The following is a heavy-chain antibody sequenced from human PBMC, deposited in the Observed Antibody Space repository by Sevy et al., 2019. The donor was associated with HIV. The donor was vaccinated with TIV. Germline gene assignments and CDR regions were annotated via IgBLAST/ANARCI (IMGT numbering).Heavy chain of an antibody. V-gene: IGHV4-59*08. CDR2: NGHI. Sequence: SETLSLTCTVSGGSITSLYWNWIRQPPGKGLEWIANNGHINYNPSLKSRVTLSLDTSKNQFSLRLSAVTAADTAMYYCAGENAWGRGYSWGQGTLVTVSS. J-gene: IGHJ4*02. D-gene: IGHD1-26*01. CDR3: AGENAWGRGYS. CDR1: GGSITSLY.